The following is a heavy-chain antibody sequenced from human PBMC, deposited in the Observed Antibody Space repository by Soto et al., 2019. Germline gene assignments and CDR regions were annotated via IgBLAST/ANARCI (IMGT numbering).Heavy chain of an antibody. J-gene: IGHJ4*02. Sequence: SETLSLTCPVSGGSLSSSSYYWGWIRQPPGKGLEWIGSIYYSGSTYYNQSLKSRVTISVDTSKNQFSLKLSSVTAADTAVYYCARLHHELLWFGEFSDYWGQGTLVTVSS. CDR1: GGSLSSSSYY. CDR3: ARLHHELLWFGEFSDY. CDR2: IYYSGST. D-gene: IGHD3-10*01. V-gene: IGHV4-39*01.